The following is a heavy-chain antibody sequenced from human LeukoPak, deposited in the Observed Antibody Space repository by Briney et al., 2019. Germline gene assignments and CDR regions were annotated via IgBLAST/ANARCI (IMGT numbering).Heavy chain of an antibody. J-gene: IGHJ6*03. CDR3: ARQYCSGGSCYLDYYYYYMDV. CDR2: IYYSGST. Sequence: SETLSLTCAVSGGSISSFNYYWGWIRQPPGKGLEWIGSIYYSGSTYYNPSLKSRVTISVDTSKNQFSLKLSSVSAADTAVYYCARQYCSGGSCYLDYYYYYMDVWGKGTTVTVSS. V-gene: IGHV4-39*01. D-gene: IGHD2-15*01. CDR1: GGSISSFNYY.